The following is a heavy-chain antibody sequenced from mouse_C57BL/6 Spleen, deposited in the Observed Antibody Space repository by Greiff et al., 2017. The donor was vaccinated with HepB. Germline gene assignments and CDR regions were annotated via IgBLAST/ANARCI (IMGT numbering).Heavy chain of an antibody. CDR3: TNDYGSSYERFAY. Sequence: VQLQQSGAELVRPGASVKLSCTASGFNIKDDYMHWVKQRPEQRLEWIGWIDPENGDTEYASKFQGKATITADTSSNTAYLQLSSLTSEDTAVYYCTNDYGSSYERFAYWGQGTLVTVSA. CDR1: GFNIKDDY. V-gene: IGHV14-4*01. D-gene: IGHD1-1*01. J-gene: IGHJ3*01. CDR2: IDPENGDT.